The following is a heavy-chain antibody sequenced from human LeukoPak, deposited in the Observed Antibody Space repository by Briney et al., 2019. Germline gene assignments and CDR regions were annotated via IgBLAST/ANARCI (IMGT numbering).Heavy chain of an antibody. Sequence: GGSLRLSCVGSGITFSSYWMNWVRQAPGKGLEWVAIIKQDGSVAHYVDSVKGRFTISRDNAKNSLYLQMSNLRAEDTAVYFCARGGGLDVWGRGATVTVSS. CDR1: GITFSSYW. CDR2: IKQDGSVA. D-gene: IGHD3-16*01. CDR3: ARGGGLDV. V-gene: IGHV3-7*03. J-gene: IGHJ6*02.